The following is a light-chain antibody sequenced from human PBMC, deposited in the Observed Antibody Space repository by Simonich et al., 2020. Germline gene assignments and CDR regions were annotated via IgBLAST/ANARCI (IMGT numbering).Light chain of an antibody. V-gene: IGKV4-1*01. CDR2: LAS. CDR3: QQYYSTPLT. Sequence: DIVMTQSPDSLAVSLGERATINCKSSQSVLYSSNNKNYLAWYKQKPGQPPKLFIYLASTRASGVPDGFSGSGSGTDFTLTISSLQAEDVAVYYCQQYYSTPLTFGQGTKVEIK. CDR1: QSVLYSSNNKNY. J-gene: IGKJ1*01.